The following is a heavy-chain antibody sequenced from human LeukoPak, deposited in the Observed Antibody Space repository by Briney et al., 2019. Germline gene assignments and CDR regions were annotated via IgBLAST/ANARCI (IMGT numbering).Heavy chain of an antibody. V-gene: IGHV4-34*01. Sequence: SETLSLTCAVYGGSFSGYYWSWIRQPPGKGLEWIGEINHSGSTNYNPSLKSRVTISVDTSKNQFSLKLSSVTAADTAVYYCAGVAVTTVYYYYMDVWGKGTTVTVSS. D-gene: IGHD1/OR15-1a*01. CDR2: INHSGST. CDR3: AGVAVTTVYYYYMDV. J-gene: IGHJ6*03. CDR1: GGSFSGYY.